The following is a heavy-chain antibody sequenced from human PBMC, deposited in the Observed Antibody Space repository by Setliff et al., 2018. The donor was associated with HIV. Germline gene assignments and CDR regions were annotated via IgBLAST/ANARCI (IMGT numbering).Heavy chain of an antibody. CDR1: GYTFTSYY. CDR3: AKGMDYYDTSGCYQYYFDY. Sequence: ASVKVSCKASGYTFTSYYIHWVRQAPGQGLEWMGVIHPTGGSTRNTQKFQGRVAMTRETSTSTVYMELSSLRSEDTAVYYCAKGMDYYDTSGCYQYYFDYWGQGTLVTVSS. J-gene: IGHJ4*02. D-gene: IGHD3-22*01. CDR2: IHPTGGST. V-gene: IGHV1-46*01.